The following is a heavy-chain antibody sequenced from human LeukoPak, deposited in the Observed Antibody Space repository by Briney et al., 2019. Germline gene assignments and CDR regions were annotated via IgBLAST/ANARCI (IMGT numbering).Heavy chain of an antibody. Sequence: SETLSLTCTVSGGSVSGGDCYWSWIRQPPGKGLEWIGYIYYSGSTYYNPSLKSRLTISVDTSKNQFSLKLSSVTAADTAVYFCARTNYGSGSYYTFWGQGTLVAVSS. CDR1: GGSVSGGDCY. CDR3: ARTNYGSGSYYTF. D-gene: IGHD3-10*01. V-gene: IGHV4-30-4*01. J-gene: IGHJ4*02. CDR2: IYYSGST.